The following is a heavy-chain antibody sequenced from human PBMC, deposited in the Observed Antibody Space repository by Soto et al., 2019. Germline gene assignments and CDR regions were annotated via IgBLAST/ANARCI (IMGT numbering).Heavy chain of an antibody. CDR1: GFTFSSYS. Sequence: GGSLGLSCAASGFTFSSYSMNWVRQAPGKGLEWVSSISGSSSYIYYADSVKGRSTISRDNAKNSLYLQMNSLRAEDTAVYHCARGGSYSCDYWGQGTLVTVSS. D-gene: IGHD1-26*01. J-gene: IGHJ4*02. CDR2: ISGSSSYI. V-gene: IGHV3-21*01. CDR3: ARGGSYSCDY.